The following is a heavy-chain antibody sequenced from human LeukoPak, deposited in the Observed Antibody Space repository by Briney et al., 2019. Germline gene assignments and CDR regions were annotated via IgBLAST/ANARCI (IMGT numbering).Heavy chain of an antibody. J-gene: IGHJ3*02. CDR2: YFNSGST. CDR1: GGSTSSNS. Sequence: SETLSLTCTVSGGSTSSNSWSWMRQPPGKGLEWIGTYFNSGSTNYNPSPKSRATIPVDTSKNQFSLKLSSVTAADTAVYYCVGAKQWLSFDIWGQGTMVTVSS. CDR3: VGAKQWLSFDI. V-gene: IGHV4-59*08. D-gene: IGHD3-22*01.